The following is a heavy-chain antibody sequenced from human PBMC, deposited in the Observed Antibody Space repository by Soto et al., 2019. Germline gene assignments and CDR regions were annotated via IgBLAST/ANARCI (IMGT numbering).Heavy chain of an antibody. D-gene: IGHD3-22*01. V-gene: IGHV3-23*01. CDR2: ISGSGGST. J-gene: IGHJ3*02. CDR1: GFTFSSYA. CDR3: AKDRIYYDSSGYYVRAFDI. Sequence: GGSLRLSCAASGFTFSSYAMSWVRQAPGKGLEWVSAISGSGGSTYYADSVKGRFTISRDNSKNTLYLQMNSLRAEDTAVYYCAKDRIYYDSSGYYVRAFDIWGQGTMVTVSS.